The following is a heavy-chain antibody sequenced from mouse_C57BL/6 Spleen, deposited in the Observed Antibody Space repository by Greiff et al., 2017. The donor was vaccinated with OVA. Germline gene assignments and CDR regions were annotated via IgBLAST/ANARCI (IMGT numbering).Heavy chain of an antibody. J-gene: IGHJ3*01. CDR2: INPNNGGT. Sequence: VQLQQSGPELVKPGASVKISCKASGYTFTDYYMNWVKQSHGKSLEWIGDINPNNGGTSYNQKFKGKATLTVDKSSSTAYMELRSLTSEDSAVYYCARSGPYGPFAYWGQGTLVTVSA. CDR3: ARSGPYGPFAY. CDR1: GYTFTDYY. D-gene: IGHD1-1*01. V-gene: IGHV1-26*01.